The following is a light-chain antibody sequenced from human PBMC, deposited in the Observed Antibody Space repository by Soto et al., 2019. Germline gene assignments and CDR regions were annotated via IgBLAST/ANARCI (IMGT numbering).Light chain of an antibody. CDR1: SSDVGGYND. CDR3: TSYTTHKTPL. CDR2: DVS. V-gene: IGLV2-14*03. Sequence: QSVLTQPASVSGSPGQSITISCTGTSSDVGGYNDVPWYQQHPGKAPKLMIYDVSSRPSGVSNRFSGSKSGNTASLTISGLLSEDEADYYCTSYTTHKTPLFGGGTKLTVL. J-gene: IGLJ2*01.